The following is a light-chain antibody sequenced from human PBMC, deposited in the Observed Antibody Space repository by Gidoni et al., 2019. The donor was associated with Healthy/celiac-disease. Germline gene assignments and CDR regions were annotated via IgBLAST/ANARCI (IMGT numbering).Light chain of an antibody. CDR2: GSP. V-gene: IGKV3-15*01. Sequence: IVMTQSPATLSVSPGERATLSCRASQSVSSNLAWYQQNPGQGPRLLIYGSPTKATGIPARVSGSGSGTEFTLTIRSLESEGFAVYYWQQYNNWPPITFGQGTRLEIK. CDR3: QQYNNWPPIT. CDR1: QSVSSN. J-gene: IGKJ5*01.